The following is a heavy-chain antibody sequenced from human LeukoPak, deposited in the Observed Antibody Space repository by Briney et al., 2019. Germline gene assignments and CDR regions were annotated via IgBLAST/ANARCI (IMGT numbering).Heavy chain of an antibody. J-gene: IGHJ4*02. V-gene: IGHV1-69*05. Sequence: SVKVSGKASGGTFISYAISWVRQAPGQGLEWMGGIIPIFGTANYAQKFQGRVTLTTDESTSTAYMELSSLRSEDTAVYYCAIIVGATNGVDYWGQGTLVTVSS. D-gene: IGHD1-26*01. CDR3: AIIVGATNGVDY. CDR1: GGTFISYA. CDR2: IIPIFGTA.